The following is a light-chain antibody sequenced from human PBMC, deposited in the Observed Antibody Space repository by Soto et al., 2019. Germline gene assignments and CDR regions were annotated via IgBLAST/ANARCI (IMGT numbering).Light chain of an antibody. V-gene: IGKV3-11*01. Sequence: EIVLTQSPATLSLSLWERATLSCRASQSIGSYLAWYQHKLGQPPRLLIYDASNRATGIPARFSGSGSGTDFTLSISSLEPEDFAVYYCQERSNWPPITFGQGTRLEIK. J-gene: IGKJ5*01. CDR1: QSIGSY. CDR2: DAS. CDR3: QERSNWPPIT.